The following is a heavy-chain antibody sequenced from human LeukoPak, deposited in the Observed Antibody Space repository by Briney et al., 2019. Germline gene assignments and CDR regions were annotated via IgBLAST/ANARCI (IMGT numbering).Heavy chain of an antibody. V-gene: IGHV1-8*01. CDR3: ATGPGLRYFDWLPYYYYGMDV. CDR2: MNPNSGNT. J-gene: IGHJ6*02. D-gene: IGHD3-9*01. CDR1: GYTFTSYD. Sequence: ASVTVSCKASGYTFTSYDINWVRQATGQGLEWMGWMNPNSGNTGYAQKFQGRVTMTRNTSISTAYMELSSLRSEDTTVYYCATGPGLRYFDWLPYYYYGMDVWGQGTTVTVSS.